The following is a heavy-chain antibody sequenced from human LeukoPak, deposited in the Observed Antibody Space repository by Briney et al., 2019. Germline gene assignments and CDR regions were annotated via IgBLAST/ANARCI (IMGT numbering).Heavy chain of an antibody. D-gene: IGHD3-16*01. CDR3: ARIYSVFYYYYYMDV. V-gene: IGHV4-34*01. CDR2: ISHSGST. CDR1: GGSFSGYY. J-gene: IGHJ6*03. Sequence: SETLSLTCAVYGGSFSGYYWSWIRQPPGKGLEWIGEISHSGSTNYNPSLKSRVTISVDTSKNQFSLKLSSVTAADTAVYYCARIYSVFYYYYYMDVWGKGTTVTISS.